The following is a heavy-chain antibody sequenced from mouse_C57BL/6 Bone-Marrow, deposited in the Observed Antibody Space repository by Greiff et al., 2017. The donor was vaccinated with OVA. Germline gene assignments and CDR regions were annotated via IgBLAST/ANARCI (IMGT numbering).Heavy chain of an antibody. J-gene: IGHJ4*01. CDR2: INPSTGGT. D-gene: IGHD2-4*01. Sequence: EVQLQQSGPELVKPGASVKISCKASGYSFTGYYMNWVKQSPEKSLEWIGEINPSTGGTTYNQKFKAKATLTVDKSSSTAYMQLKSLTSEDSAVYDCARGGLRRRGAYAMDYWGQGTSVTVSS. V-gene: IGHV1-42*01. CDR3: ARGGLRRRGAYAMDY. CDR1: GYSFTGYY.